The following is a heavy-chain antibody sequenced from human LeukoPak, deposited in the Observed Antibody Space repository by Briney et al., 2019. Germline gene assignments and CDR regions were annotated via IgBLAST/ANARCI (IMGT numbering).Heavy chain of an antibody. CDR3: ASTDYGGNSDY. D-gene: IGHD4-23*01. J-gene: IGHJ4*02. Sequence: GGSLRLSCAASGFTFSSYSMNWVRQAPGKGLEWVSVIYSGGSTYYADSVKGRFTISRDNSKNTLYLQMNSLRAEDTAVYYCASTDYGGNSDYWGQGTLVTVSS. CDR2: IYSGGST. CDR1: GFTFSSYS. V-gene: IGHV3-53*01.